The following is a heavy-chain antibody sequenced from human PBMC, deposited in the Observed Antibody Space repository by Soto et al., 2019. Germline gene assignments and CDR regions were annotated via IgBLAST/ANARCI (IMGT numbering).Heavy chain of an antibody. D-gene: IGHD3-10*01. CDR1: GFTFSNYT. CDR3: AKDRGRGSPVSGCMDV. Sequence: KPGGSLRLSCAASGFTFSNYTLNWVRQAPGKGLEWVSIISRTSNHIYYADSVKGRFTVSRDNAENSLYLQMNSLRAEDTAVYYCAKDRGRGSPVSGCMDVWGQGTTVTVSS. J-gene: IGHJ6*02. CDR2: ISRTSNHI. V-gene: IGHV3-21*01.